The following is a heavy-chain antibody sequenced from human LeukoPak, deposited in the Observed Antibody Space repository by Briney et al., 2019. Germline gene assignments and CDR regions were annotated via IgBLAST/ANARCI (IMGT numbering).Heavy chain of an antibody. J-gene: IGHJ4*02. CDR1: GGSISGFY. V-gene: IGHV4-59*01. Sequence: SETLSLTCSVSGGSISGFYWTWIRQPPGRGLEWIGYIFYTGSTNYNPSLKSRVTMSVDTSKNQFSLKLTSVTAADTAVYYCARSVCGGDCYDKPFLFDSWGQGTLVTVSS. CDR2: IFYTGST. CDR3: ARSVCGGDCYDKPFLFDS. D-gene: IGHD2-21*02.